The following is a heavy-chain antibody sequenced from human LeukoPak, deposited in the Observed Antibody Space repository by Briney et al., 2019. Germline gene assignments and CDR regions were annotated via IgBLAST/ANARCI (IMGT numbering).Heavy chain of an antibody. J-gene: IGHJ4*02. D-gene: IGHD3-10*01. V-gene: IGHV4-59*08. Sequence: KASETLSLTCSASGGSINGYSWTWIRQPSGMRLEWVGHISYTGTTNYNPSLTTRVAISVDTSKNQFSLKLTSVTAADTGMYFCARLGGNWNSPGRDYWGQGTLVTVSS. CDR3: ARLGGNWNSPGRDY. CDR2: ISYTGTT. CDR1: GGSINGYS.